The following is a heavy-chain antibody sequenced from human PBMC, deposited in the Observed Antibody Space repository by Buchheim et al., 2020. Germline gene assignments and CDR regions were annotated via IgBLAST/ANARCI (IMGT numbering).Heavy chain of an antibody. Sequence: QVQLVESGGGVVQPGRSLRLSCAASGFTFSSYGMHWVRQAPGKGLEWVAVISYDGSNKYYADSVKGRFTISRDNSKNTLYLQMNSLRAEDTAVYYCAKAPWDFWSGYYQYYYYGMDVSGQGTT. CDR1: GFTFSSYG. V-gene: IGHV3-30*18. D-gene: IGHD3-3*01. CDR2: ISYDGSNK. J-gene: IGHJ6*02. CDR3: AKAPWDFWSGYYQYYYYGMDV.